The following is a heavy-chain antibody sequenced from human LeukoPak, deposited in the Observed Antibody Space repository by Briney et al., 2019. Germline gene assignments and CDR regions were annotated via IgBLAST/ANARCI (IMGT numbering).Heavy chain of an antibody. CDR2: IYYSGST. J-gene: IGHJ4*02. CDR3: ARAYYYDRPVDY. D-gene: IGHD3-10*02. V-gene: IGHV4-59*01. Sequence: SETLSLTCTVSGGSISSYYWSWIRQPPGKGLEWIGYIYYSGSTNYNPSLKSRVTISVDTSKNQFSLKLSSVTAADMAVYYCARAYYYDRPVDYWGQGTLVTVSS. CDR1: GGSISSYY.